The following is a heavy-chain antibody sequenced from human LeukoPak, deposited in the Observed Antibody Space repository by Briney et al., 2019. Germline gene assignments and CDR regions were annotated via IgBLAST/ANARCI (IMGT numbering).Heavy chain of an antibody. CDR3: AHSRRWLHNPLMGDFDY. D-gene: IGHD5-24*01. CDR1: GFSPNTSGVG. V-gene: IGHV2-5*02. CDR2: IYWDDDK. J-gene: IGHJ4*02. Sequence: SGPTLVNPTQTLTLTCTFSGFSPNTSGVGVGWIRQPPGEALEWLALIYWDDDKRYSPSLKTRLTITKDTSKNQVVLTMTNMDPVDTATYYCAHSRRWLHNPLMGDFDYWGQGTLVTVSS.